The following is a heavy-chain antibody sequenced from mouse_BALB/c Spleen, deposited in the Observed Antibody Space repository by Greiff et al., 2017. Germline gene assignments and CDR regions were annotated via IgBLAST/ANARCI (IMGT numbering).Heavy chain of an antibody. Sequence: EVQGVESGGGLVQPGGSLKLSCAASGFTFSSYTMSWVRQTPEKRLEWVAYISNGGGSTYYPDTVKGRFTISRDNAKNTLYLQMSSLKSEDTAMYYCARRGVITTGLDYWGQGTTLTVSS. V-gene: IGHV5-12-2*01. J-gene: IGHJ2*01. CDR1: GFTFSSYT. CDR2: ISNGGGST. CDR3: ARRGVITTGLDY. D-gene: IGHD2-4*01.